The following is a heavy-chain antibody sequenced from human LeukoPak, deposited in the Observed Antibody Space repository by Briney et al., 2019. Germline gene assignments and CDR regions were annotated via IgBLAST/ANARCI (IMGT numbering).Heavy chain of an antibody. CDR3: ATASKGVRDFDY. CDR1: GYTFTGYY. V-gene: IGHV1-2*06. Sequence: ASVKVSCKASGYTFTGYYMHWVRQAPGQGLEWMGRINPNSGGTNYAQKFQGRVTMTRDTSISTAYMELSRLRSDDTAVYYCATASKGVRDFDYWGQGTLVTVSS. CDR2: INPNSGGT. D-gene: IGHD3-10*01. J-gene: IGHJ4*02.